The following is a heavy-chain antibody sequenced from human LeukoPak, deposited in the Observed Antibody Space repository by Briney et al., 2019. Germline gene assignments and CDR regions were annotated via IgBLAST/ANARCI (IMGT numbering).Heavy chain of an antibody. CDR1: GFTFSSYS. J-gene: IGHJ4*02. V-gene: IGHV3-48*01. D-gene: IGHD4-17*01. CDR3: ASDQDYGFTY. CDR2: ITGSGTDI. Sequence: GGSLRLSCAASGFTFSSYSMNWVRQAAGKGPEWISWITGSGTDIIYADSVKGRFTITRDNAKNSLYLQMNSLRAEDTAVYYCASDQDYGFTYWGQGTLVTVSS.